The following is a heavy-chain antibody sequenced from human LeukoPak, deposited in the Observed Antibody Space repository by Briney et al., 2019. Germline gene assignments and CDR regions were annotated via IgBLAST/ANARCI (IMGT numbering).Heavy chain of an antibody. V-gene: IGHV4-30-4*07. Sequence: PSETLSLTCAVSGASISSSGYSWWWVRQPPGKGLEWIGYVYYSGTTYYNPSLNSRLTISADTSKNQFFLKLSSVTAADTAVYYCARGQFWRGLYFDYWGQGTLVTVSS. CDR2: VYYSGTT. D-gene: IGHD3-3*01. J-gene: IGHJ4*02. CDR3: ARGQFWRGLYFDY. CDR1: GASISSSGYS.